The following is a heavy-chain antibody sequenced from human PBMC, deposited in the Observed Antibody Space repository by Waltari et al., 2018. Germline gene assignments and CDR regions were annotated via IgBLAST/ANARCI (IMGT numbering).Heavy chain of an antibody. CDR1: GFTFSSYA. Sequence: QVQLVESGGGVVQPGRSLRLSCAASGFTFSSYAMHWVRQAPGKGLEWVAVISYDGRNKYYADSVKGRFTISRDNSKNTLYLQMNSLRAEDTAVYYCARDTAMVSWGQGTLVTVSS. CDR2: ISYDGRNK. D-gene: IGHD5-18*01. V-gene: IGHV3-30*01. CDR3: ARDTAMVS. J-gene: IGHJ4*02.